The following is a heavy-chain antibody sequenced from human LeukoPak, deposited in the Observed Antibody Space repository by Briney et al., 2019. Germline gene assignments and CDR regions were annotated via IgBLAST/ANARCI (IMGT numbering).Heavy chain of an antibody. Sequence: GESLKISCKGSGYSFTSYWIGWVRQMPGKGLAWMGIIYPGDSDTRYSPSFQGQVTISADKSISTAYLQWSSLKASDTAMYYCASGDSSSWTRTDYSGQGTLVTVSS. D-gene: IGHD6-13*01. CDR2: IYPGDSDT. V-gene: IGHV5-51*01. J-gene: IGHJ4*02. CDR1: GYSFTSYW. CDR3: ASGDSSSWTRTDY.